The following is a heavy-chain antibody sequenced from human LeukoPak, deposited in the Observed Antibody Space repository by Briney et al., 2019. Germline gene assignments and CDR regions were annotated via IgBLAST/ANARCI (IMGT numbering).Heavy chain of an antibody. CDR1: GYSFTTYW. D-gene: IGHD6-13*01. CDR3: ARLDYSSSWYSFDY. J-gene: IGHJ4*02. V-gene: IGHV5-51*01. Sequence: GESLKISCNGSGYSFTTYWIGWVRQMPGKGLEWMGIIYPGDSDSRYSPSFQGQVSISADEYISTAYLQWNSLKASDTAMYDCARLDYSSSWYSFDYWGQGTLVTVSS. CDR2: IYPGDSDS.